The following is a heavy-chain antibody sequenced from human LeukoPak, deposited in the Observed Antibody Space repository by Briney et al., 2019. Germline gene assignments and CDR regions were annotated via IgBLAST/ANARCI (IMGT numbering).Heavy chain of an antibody. V-gene: IGHV3-23*01. CDR2: ISGSGGST. D-gene: IGHD2-15*01. Sequence: PGGSLRLSCAASGFTFSSYGMSWVRQAPGKGLEWVSAISGSGGSTYYADSVKGRFTISRDNSKNTLYLQMNSLRAEDTAVYYCAKSQKAVVVAASLNYWGQGTLVTVSS. J-gene: IGHJ4*02. CDR1: GFTFSSYG. CDR3: AKSQKAVVVAASLNY.